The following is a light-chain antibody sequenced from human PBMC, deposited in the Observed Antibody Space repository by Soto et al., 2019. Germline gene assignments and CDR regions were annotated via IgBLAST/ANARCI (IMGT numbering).Light chain of an antibody. CDR2: AAS. J-gene: IGKJ4*01. CDR1: QSVSSH. Sequence: EIELTQSPATLSLSPGERATLSCRASQSVSSHLAWYQQKPGQAPRLLMYAASNRATGIPARFSGSGSGTDFTLTISSLEPEDFAVYYCQKRVNGPLTFGGGTKVEIK. V-gene: IGKV3-11*01. CDR3: QKRVNGPLT.